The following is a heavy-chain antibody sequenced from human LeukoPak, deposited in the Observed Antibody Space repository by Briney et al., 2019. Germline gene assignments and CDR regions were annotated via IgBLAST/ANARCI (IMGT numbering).Heavy chain of an antibody. D-gene: IGHD3-22*01. Sequence: SGPTLVKPTQTFTLTCTFSGFSLSTSGVGVGWIRQPPGKALEWLALIYCDDDKRYSPSLKSRLTITKDTSKNQVVLTMTNMDPVDTATYYCAHSETYYYDSSGSEGFDYWGQGTLVTVSS. J-gene: IGHJ4*02. V-gene: IGHV2-5*02. CDR2: IYCDDDK. CDR1: GFSLSTSGVG. CDR3: AHSETYYYDSSGSEGFDY.